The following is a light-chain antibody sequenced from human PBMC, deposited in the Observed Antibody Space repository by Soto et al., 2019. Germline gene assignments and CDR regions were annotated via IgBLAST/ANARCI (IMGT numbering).Light chain of an antibody. CDR1: QSVSSNS. CDR2: LAS. CDR3: QQYGSSPRT. J-gene: IGKJ1*01. V-gene: IGKV3-20*01. Sequence: EIVLTQSPGTLSLSPGDRATLSCRASQSVSSNSLAWYQQKPGQAPRLLIYLASIRATGIPDRFSGSGSGTHFTLTINRLEPEDFAAYYCQQYGSSPRTFGQGTKVEVK.